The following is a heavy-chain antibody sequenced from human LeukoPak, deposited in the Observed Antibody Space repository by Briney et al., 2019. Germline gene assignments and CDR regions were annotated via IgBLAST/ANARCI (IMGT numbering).Heavy chain of an antibody. CDR1: GYSITSSSW. J-gene: IGHJ4*02. V-gene: IGHV4-28*01. Sequence: SETLSLTCAVSGYSITSSSWWGWIRQPPGKGLEWIGYIYHSGTTYYNPSLQSRVTMTRDTSTTTVYMELSSLRSEDTAVYYCARTIVDDGTNYWGQGTLVTVSS. D-gene: IGHD2/OR15-2a*01. CDR3: ARTIVDDGTNY. CDR2: IYHSGTT.